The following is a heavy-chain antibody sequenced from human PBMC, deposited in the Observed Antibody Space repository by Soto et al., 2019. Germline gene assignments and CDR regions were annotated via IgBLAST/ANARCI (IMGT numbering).Heavy chain of an antibody. J-gene: IGHJ6*02. Sequence: GASVKVSCKASGGTFSSYAISWVRQAPGQGLEWMGGIIPIFGTANYAQKFQGRVTITADESTSTAYMELSSLRSEDTAVYYCAGGSMVYYYYYYGMDVWGQGTTVTVSS. CDR3: AGGSMVYYYYYYGMDV. D-gene: IGHD3-10*01. CDR1: GGTFSSYA. V-gene: IGHV1-69*13. CDR2: IIPIFGTA.